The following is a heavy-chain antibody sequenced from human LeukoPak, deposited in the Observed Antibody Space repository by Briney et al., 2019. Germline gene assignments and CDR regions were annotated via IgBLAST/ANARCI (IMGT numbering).Heavy chain of an antibody. Sequence: GASVKVSFKASGYTFTGYYMHWVRQAPGQGLEWMGWINPNSGGTNYAQKFQGRVTMTRDTSISTAYMELSRLRSDDTAVYYCARDLYGGNSEFYFDYWGQGTLVTVSS. CDR1: GYTFTGYY. CDR3: ARDLYGGNSEFYFDY. J-gene: IGHJ4*02. CDR2: INPNSGGT. V-gene: IGHV1-2*02. D-gene: IGHD4-23*01.